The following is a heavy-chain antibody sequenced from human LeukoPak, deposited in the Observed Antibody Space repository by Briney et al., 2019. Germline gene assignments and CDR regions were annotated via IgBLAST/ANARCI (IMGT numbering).Heavy chain of an antibody. J-gene: IGHJ4*02. CDR2: INHSGST. D-gene: IGHD6-13*01. V-gene: IGHV4-34*01. CDR3: ARDTATGSY. Sequence: SETLSLTCTVSGDSISSYYWGWIRQPPGKGLEWIGEINHSGSTNYNPSLKSRVTISVDTSKNQFSLKLTSVTAADTAVYYCARDTATGSYWGQGTLVTVSS. CDR1: GDSISSYY.